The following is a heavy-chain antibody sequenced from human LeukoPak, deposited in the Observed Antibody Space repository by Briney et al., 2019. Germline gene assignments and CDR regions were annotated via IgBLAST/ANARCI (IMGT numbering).Heavy chain of an antibody. CDR1: GGSISGYY. D-gene: IGHD6-6*01. CDR2: IYSSGST. CDR3: ARGGAARLHFQN. J-gene: IGHJ1*01. Sequence: SETLPLICSVSGGSISGYYWSWIRQPPGKGLEWIGNIYSSGSTDYNPSLKSRVTISVDMYKNQFSLKLSSVTAADTAVYYCARGGAARLHFQNWGQGTLVTVSS. V-gene: IGHV4-59*01.